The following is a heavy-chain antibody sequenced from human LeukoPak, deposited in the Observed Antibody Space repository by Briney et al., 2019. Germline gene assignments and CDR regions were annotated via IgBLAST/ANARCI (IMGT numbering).Heavy chain of an antibody. CDR3: VKTAAAGYYYYYMDV. Sequence: GGSLRLSCAASGFIFSSYGMHWVRQAPGKGLEWVAFIRYDGSNKYYADSVKGRFTISRDNSKNTLYLQMNRLRAEGTAVYYCVKTAAAGYYYYYMDVWGKGTTVTVFS. CDR1: GFIFSSYG. J-gene: IGHJ6*03. D-gene: IGHD2-2*01. CDR2: IRYDGSNK. V-gene: IGHV3-30*02.